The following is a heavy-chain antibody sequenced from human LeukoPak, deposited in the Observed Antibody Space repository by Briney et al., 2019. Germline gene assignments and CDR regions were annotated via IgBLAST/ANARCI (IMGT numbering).Heavy chain of an antibody. V-gene: IGHV4-39*01. D-gene: IGHD4-17*01. Sequence: SETLSLTCTVSGGSISSGGYYWSWIRQHPGKGLEWIGSIYYSGSTYYNPSLKSRVTISVDTSKNQFSLKLSSVTAADTAVYYCAIHQDDYAPGGFDYWGQGTLVTVSS. J-gene: IGHJ4*02. CDR1: GGSISSGGYY. CDR3: AIHQDDYAPGGFDY. CDR2: IYYSGST.